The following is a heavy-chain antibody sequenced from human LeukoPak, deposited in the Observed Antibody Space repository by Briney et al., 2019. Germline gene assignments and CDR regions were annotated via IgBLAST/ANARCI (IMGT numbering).Heavy chain of an antibody. D-gene: IGHD3-3*01. Sequence: GGSLRLSCAASGFTFSSYSMNWARQAPGKGLEWVSYISHSSRTIYYADSVKGRFTISRDNAKNSLYLQMNSLRAEDSAVYYCARDRGGAYDFWSGYYTGYFDYWGQGTLVPVSS. J-gene: IGHJ4*02. CDR3: ARDRGGAYDFWSGYYTGYFDY. CDR2: ISHSSRTI. V-gene: IGHV3-48*01. CDR1: GFTFSSYS.